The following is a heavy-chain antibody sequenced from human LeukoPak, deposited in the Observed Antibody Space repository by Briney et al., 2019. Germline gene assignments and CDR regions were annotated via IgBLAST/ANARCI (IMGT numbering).Heavy chain of an antibody. CDR3: ASSYSSSSLGAFDI. CDR2: IYLSGST. J-gene: IGHJ3*02. CDR1: GGSISSYY. Sequence: ETLSLTCTVSGGSISSYYWSWIRQSPGKGLEWIGYIYLSGSTKYNPSLKSRVTISVDTSKNQFSLKLSSVTAADTAVYYCASSYSSSSLGAFDIWGQGTMVTVSS. D-gene: IGHD6-6*01. V-gene: IGHV4-59*01.